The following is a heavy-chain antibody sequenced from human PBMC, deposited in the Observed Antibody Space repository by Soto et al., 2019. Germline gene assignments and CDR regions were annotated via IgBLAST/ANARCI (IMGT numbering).Heavy chain of an antibody. CDR3: ARSGSGSYQYYYYMDV. V-gene: IGHV4-39*01. D-gene: IGHD3-10*01. CDR1: GGSISSSSYY. CDR2: IYYSGST. J-gene: IGHJ6*03. Sequence: SETLSLTCTISGGSISSSSYYWGWIRQPPGKGLEWVGSIYYSGSTYYNPSLKSRVTISVDTSKNQFSLKLSSVTAADTAVYYCARSGSGSYQYYYYMDVWGKGTTVTVSS.